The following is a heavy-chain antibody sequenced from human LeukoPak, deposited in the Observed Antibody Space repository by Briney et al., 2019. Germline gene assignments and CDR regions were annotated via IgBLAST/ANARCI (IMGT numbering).Heavy chain of an antibody. CDR2: ISTDNGNT. J-gene: IGHJ4*02. Sequence: ASVKVSCKASGYTFASYGITWVRQAPGQGLEWMGWISTDNGNTNYAQKLQGRVTMTTDTSTSTAYMELRSLRSDDTAIYYCARDQRFGNLTYLDYWGQGPLVTVSS. D-gene: IGHD3-10*01. V-gene: IGHV1-18*01. CDR1: GYTFASYG. CDR3: ARDQRFGNLTYLDY.